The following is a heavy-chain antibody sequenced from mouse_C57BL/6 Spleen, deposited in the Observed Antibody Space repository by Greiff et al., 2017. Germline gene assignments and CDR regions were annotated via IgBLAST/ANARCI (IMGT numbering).Heavy chain of an antibody. CDR3: ARERVYGNYDWYFDV. D-gene: IGHD2-1*01. CDR2: IDPNSGGT. Sequence: QVQLQQSGAELVKPGASVKLSCKASGYTFTSYWMHWVKQTPGRGLEWIGRIDPNSGGTKYNEKFKSKATLTVDKPSSTAYMQRSSLTAEDSAVYYCARERVYGNYDWYFDVWGTGTTVTVSS. V-gene: IGHV1-72*01. CDR1: GYTFTSYW. J-gene: IGHJ1*03.